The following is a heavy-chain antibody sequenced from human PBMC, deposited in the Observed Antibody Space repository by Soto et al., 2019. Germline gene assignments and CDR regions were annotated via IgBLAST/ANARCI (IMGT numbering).Heavy chain of an antibody. CDR3: AREFGQWLVLDYYYGMDV. D-gene: IGHD6-19*01. CDR2: IYHSGST. Sequence: SETLSLTCAVSGYSVSSGYYWGWIRQPPGKGLEWIGSIYHSGSTYYNPSLKSRVTISVDTSKNQFSLKLSSVTAADTAVYYCAREFGQWLVLDYYYGMDVWGQGTTVTVSS. CDR1: GYSVSSGYY. V-gene: IGHV4-38-2*02. J-gene: IGHJ6*02.